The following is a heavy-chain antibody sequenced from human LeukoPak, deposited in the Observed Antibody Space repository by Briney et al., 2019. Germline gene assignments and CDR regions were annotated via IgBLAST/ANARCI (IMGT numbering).Heavy chain of an antibody. Sequence: PGGSLRLSCAASGFTFSSYSMNWVRQAPGKGLEWVSSISSSSSYIYYADSVKGRFTISRDNAKETLYLQMDSLRAEDTAVYYCARDLRGPRDSWGQGTLVIVSS. V-gene: IGHV3-21*01. CDR1: GFTFSSYS. J-gene: IGHJ4*02. CDR3: ARDLRGPRDS. D-gene: IGHD3-10*01. CDR2: ISSSSSYI.